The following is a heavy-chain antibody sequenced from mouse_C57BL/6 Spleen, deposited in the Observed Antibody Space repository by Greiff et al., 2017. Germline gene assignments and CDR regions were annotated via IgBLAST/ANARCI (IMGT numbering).Heavy chain of an antibody. CDR3: ARTSYGPWFAY. CDR2: IHPNSGST. CDR1: GYTFTSYW. V-gene: IGHV1-64*01. J-gene: IGHJ3*01. Sequence: VQLQQPGAELVKPGASVKLSCKASGYTFTSYWMHWVKQRPGQGLEWIGMIHPNSGSTNYNEKFKSKATLTVDKSSSTAYMQLSSLTSEDSAVYYCARTSYGPWFAYWGQGTLVTVSA. D-gene: IGHD1-1*02.